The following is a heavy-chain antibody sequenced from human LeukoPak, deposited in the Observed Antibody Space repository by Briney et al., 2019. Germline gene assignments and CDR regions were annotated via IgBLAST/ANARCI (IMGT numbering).Heavy chain of an antibody. CDR1: GFTFSSYA. CDR2: ISGSGGST. CDR3: AKHEPGGVIVPFDF. J-gene: IGHJ4*02. V-gene: IGHV3-23*01. Sequence: GGSLRLSCAASGFTFSSYAMSWVRQAPGKGLEWVSGISGSGGSTYHADSVKGRFTISRDNSKDTLFLQMNSLRAEDTAVYYCAKHEPGGVIVPFDFWGQGTLVTVSS. D-gene: IGHD3-16*02.